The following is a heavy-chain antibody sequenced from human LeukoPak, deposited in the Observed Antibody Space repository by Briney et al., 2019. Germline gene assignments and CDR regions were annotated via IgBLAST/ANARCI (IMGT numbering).Heavy chain of an antibody. J-gene: IGHJ6*02. D-gene: IGHD1-1*01. CDR3: ARGPKYDPGTYSYYYSMDV. CDR1: GGSISSSF. Sequence: SETLSLTCTVSGGSISSSFWSWIRQPPGRGLEYIGYIYYTGSTDYNPSLKGRVTISIDTSKNQFSLKLSSVTAADTAVYYCARGPKYDPGTYSYYYSMDVWGQGTTVTVSS. CDR2: IYYTGST. V-gene: IGHV4-59*01.